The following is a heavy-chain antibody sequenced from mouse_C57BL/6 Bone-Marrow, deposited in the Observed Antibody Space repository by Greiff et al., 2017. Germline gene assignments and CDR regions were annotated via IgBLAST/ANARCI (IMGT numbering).Heavy chain of an antibody. J-gene: IGHJ2*01. V-gene: IGHV1-54*01. CDR2: INPGSGGT. Sequence: QVQLKQSGAELVRPGTSVKVSCKASGYAFTNYLIEWVKQRPGQGLEWIGVINPGSGGTNYNEKFKGKATLTADKSSSTADMQLRSLTSEDSAVYFCARDYYGSHFDYWGQGTTLTVSS. D-gene: IGHD1-1*01. CDR3: ARDYYGSHFDY. CDR1: GYAFTNYL.